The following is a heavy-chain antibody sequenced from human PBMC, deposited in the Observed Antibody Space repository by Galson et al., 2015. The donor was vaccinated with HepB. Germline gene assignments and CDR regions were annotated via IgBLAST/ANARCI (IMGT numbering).Heavy chain of an antibody. J-gene: IGHJ6*02. CDR3: ARAGGMDI. CDR1: GFTLSTYA. CDR2: VSYDGSKK. V-gene: IGHV3-30-3*01. Sequence: SLRLSCAASGFTLSTYAMHWGRQAPGTGLEWVAVVSYDGSKKYYADSVKGRFTISRDNSKNTLFLQMNSPRTEDTAVYYCARAGGMDIWGQGTTVTVSS.